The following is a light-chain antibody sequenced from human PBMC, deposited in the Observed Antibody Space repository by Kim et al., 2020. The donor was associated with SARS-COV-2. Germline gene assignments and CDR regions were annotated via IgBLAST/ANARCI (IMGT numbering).Light chain of an antibody. CDR1: QGISNY. Sequence: SASVGDKVTTTCRASQGISNYLAWYQQKPGKVPKLLIYAASTLQSGVPSRFSGSGSGTDFTLTISSLQPEDVATYYCQKYNSAPPWTFGQGTKVDIK. V-gene: IGKV1-27*01. J-gene: IGKJ1*01. CDR3: QKYNSAPPWT. CDR2: AAS.